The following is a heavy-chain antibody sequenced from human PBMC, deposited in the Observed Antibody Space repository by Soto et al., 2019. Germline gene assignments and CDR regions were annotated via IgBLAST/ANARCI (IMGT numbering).Heavy chain of an antibody. CDR1: GYPFRNYG. D-gene: IGHD2-21*01. J-gene: IGHJ6*02. CDR2: ISGHGGAT. V-gene: IGHV1-18*01. CDR3: AKDGGIGARMHMCGMDV. Sequence: QLQLVQSGVEVKKPGASVRVSCKAPGYPFRNYGINSVRQAPGQGLVWMGWISGHGGATNYGPKFRDRITMATDTSSKTGYLELRSLRSDDTAVYYCAKDGGIGARMHMCGMDVWGQGTTLTVSS.